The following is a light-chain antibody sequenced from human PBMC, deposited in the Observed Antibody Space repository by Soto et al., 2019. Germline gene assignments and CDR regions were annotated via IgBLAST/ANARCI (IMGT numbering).Light chain of an antibody. CDR2: EGN. V-gene: IGLV2-23*01. Sequence: QSALTQPASVSGSPGQSITISCAGTSSDVATYNLVFWYRQYPGKAPKLVIYEGNKRPSGVSNRFSGSKSGNTDSLTISGLQAEDEADYYCCSYGGPSSWVFGGGTKLTVL. J-gene: IGLJ3*02. CDR3: CSYGGPSSWV. CDR1: SSDVATYNL.